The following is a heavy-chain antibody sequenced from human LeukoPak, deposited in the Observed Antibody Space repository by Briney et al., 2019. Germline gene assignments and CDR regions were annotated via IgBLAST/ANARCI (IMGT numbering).Heavy chain of an antibody. V-gene: IGHV3-30*18. CDR3: AKGQRGGAATLDY. CDR1: GFTFSSYG. CDR2: ISYDGSNK. D-gene: IGHD3-16*01. J-gene: IGHJ4*02. Sequence: GRSLRLSCAASGFTFSSYGMHWVRQAPGKGLEWVAVISYDGSNKYYADSVKGRFTISRDNSENTLYLQMNSLRAEDTAVYCCAKGQRGGAATLDYWGQGTLVTVSS.